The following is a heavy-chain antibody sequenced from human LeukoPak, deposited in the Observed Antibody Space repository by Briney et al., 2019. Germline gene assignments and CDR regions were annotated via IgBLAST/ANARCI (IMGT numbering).Heavy chain of an antibody. CDR1: GGSISSYY. D-gene: IGHD1-14*01. Sequence: SETLSLTCTVSGGSISSYYWSWIRQPPGKGLEWIGYIYYSGSTNYNPSLKSRVTISVDTSKNQFSLKLSSVTAADTAVYYCARFDPRLGINPYWGQGTLVTVSS. CDR3: ARFDPRLGINPY. V-gene: IGHV4-59*12. CDR2: IYYSGST. J-gene: IGHJ4*02.